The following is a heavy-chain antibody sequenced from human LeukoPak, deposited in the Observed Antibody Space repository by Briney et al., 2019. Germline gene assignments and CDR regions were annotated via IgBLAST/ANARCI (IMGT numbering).Heavy chain of an antibody. V-gene: IGHV3-23*01. CDR2: ISGSCGST. Sequence: SGGSLRLSCAASGFTFSSYAMSWVRRAPGKGLEWVSAISGSCGSTYYADSVKGRFTISRDNSKNTLYLQMNSLRAEDTAVYYCAKPRTGTTSYFDYWGQGTLVTVSS. CDR3: AKPRTGTTSYFDY. CDR1: GFTFSSYA. J-gene: IGHJ4*02. D-gene: IGHD1-7*01.